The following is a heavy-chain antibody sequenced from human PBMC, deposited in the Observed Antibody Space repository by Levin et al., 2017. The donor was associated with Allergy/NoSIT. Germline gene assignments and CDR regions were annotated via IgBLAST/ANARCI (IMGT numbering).Heavy chain of an antibody. CDR3: AREEGWGYHFGMDV. Sequence: PGESLKISCAASGFTFTSFWMTWVRQAPGKGLEWVANIERDGSKTYYMDSVKGRFTISRDNAKNSVFLQMNSLRVDDTAVYYCAREEGWGYHFGMDVWGQGTTVTVSS. CDR2: IERDGSKT. V-gene: IGHV3-7*01. D-gene: IGHD3-16*02. J-gene: IGHJ6*02. CDR1: GFTFTSFW.